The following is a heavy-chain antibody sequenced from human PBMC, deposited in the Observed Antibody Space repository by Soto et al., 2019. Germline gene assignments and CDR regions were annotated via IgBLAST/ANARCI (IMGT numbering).Heavy chain of an antibody. Sequence: GGSLRLSCAASGFTFSSYGMHWVRQAPGKGLEWVAVISYDGSSKYYPDSVKGRFTISRDNSKNTLYLQMNSLRAEDTAVYYCAKDLYYQLERLGKPDSWGQGTLVTVSS. CDR2: ISYDGSSK. CDR1: GFTFSSYG. V-gene: IGHV3-30*18. J-gene: IGHJ5*01. D-gene: IGHD1-1*01. CDR3: AKDLYYQLERLGKPDS.